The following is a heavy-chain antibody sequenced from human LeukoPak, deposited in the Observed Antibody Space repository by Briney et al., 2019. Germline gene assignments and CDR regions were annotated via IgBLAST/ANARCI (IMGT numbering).Heavy chain of an antibody. V-gene: IGHV3-23*01. CDR1: GFTFSSYA. CDR2: ISGSGGTT. CDR3: TKSVCPSGTIGWFDP. D-gene: IGHD3-10*01. Sequence: PGGSLRLSCAASGFTFSSYAMSWVRQAPGKGLEWVSTISGSGGTTYYADSVKGRFTFSRDNSKNTLHLQMNSLRAEDTALYYCTKSVCPSGTIGWFDPWGREPWSPSPQ. J-gene: IGHJ5*02.